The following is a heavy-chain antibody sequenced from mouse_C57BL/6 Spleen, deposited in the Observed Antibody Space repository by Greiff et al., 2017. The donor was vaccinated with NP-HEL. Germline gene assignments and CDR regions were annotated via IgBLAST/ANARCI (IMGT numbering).Heavy chain of an antibody. D-gene: IGHD3-2*02. J-gene: IGHJ2*01. CDR2: ISSGSSTI. V-gene: IGHV5-17*01. Sequence: EVKVVESGGGLVKPGGSLKLSCAASGFTFSDYGMHWVRQAPEKGLEWVAYISSGSSTIYYADTVKGRFTISRDNAKNTLFLQMTRLRSEDTAMYYCARTAHATGVYFDYWGQGTTLTVSS. CDR3: ARTAHATGVYFDY. CDR1: GFTFSDYG.